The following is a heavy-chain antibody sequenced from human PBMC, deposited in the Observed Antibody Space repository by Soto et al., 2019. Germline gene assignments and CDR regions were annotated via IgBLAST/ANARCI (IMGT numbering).Heavy chain of an antibody. Sequence: QVQLVQSGAEVKKPGASVKVSCKASGYTFTSYAMHWVRQAPGQRLEWMGWINAGNGNTNYSQKFQGRVTITRDTSASTAYMELSSLRSEDTAVYYCARGMRDSSGWAYYYGMDVWGQGTTVTVSS. J-gene: IGHJ6*02. V-gene: IGHV1-3*01. CDR3: ARGMRDSSGWAYYYGMDV. CDR2: INAGNGNT. D-gene: IGHD6-19*01. CDR1: GYTFTSYA.